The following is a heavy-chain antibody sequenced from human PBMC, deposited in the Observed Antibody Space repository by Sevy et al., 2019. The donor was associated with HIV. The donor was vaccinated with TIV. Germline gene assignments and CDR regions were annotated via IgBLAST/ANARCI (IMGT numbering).Heavy chain of an antibody. CDR2: INPNSGGT. V-gene: IGHV1-2*02. Sequence: ASVKVSCKASGYTFTGYYMHWVRQAPGQGLEWMGWINPNSGGTNYAQKFQGRVTMTRDTSISTAYMELSRLRSDDTAVYYCARAVGSSGYYFPPRFDYWGQGTLVTASS. J-gene: IGHJ4*02. CDR3: ARAVGSSGYYFPPRFDY. CDR1: GYTFTGYY. D-gene: IGHD3-22*01.